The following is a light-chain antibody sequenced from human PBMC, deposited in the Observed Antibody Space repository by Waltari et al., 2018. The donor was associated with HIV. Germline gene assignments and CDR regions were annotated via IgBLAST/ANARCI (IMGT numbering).Light chain of an antibody. CDR1: QRLGT. V-gene: IGKV3-11*01. CDR3: QQRTAWPLT. CDR2: DIS. Sequence: EIVLTQSPASLSVSPGQRVTLSCRASQRLGTLAWFQHKPGQAPSLLIYDISTRATGVPARFSGSGSGTDFTLTISSLEPQDFAVYYCQQRTAWPLTFGGGTRVEIK. J-gene: IGKJ4*01.